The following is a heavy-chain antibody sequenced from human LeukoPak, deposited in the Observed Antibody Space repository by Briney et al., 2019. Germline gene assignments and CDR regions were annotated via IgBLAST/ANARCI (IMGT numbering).Heavy chain of an antibody. CDR2: INTDGTVT. D-gene: IGHD6-19*01. CDR1: GFTCSKYW. Sequence: GGSLRLSCAASGFTCSKYWMLWVRQAPGKGMDSVSRINTDGTVTTYADSVKGRFTVSGDNADNTMFLQMNSVRDEDTAVYYCATKQWLAPPPDSWGQGTPVTVSS. J-gene: IGHJ4*02. V-gene: IGHV3-74*01. CDR3: ATKQWLAPPPDS.